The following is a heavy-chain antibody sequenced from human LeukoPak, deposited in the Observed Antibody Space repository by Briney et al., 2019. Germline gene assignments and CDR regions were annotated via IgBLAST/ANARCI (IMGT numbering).Heavy chain of an antibody. CDR1: GGTFSSYA. CDR2: IIPIFGTA. Sequence: SVKVSCKASGGTFSSYAISWVRQAPGQGLEWMGGIIPIFGTANYAQKFQGRVTITADESTSTAYMELSSLRSEDTAVYYCARDFNGWYQLLHNWFDPWGQGTLVTVSS. V-gene: IGHV1-69*13. J-gene: IGHJ5*02. CDR3: ARDFNGWYQLLHNWFDP. D-gene: IGHD2-2*01.